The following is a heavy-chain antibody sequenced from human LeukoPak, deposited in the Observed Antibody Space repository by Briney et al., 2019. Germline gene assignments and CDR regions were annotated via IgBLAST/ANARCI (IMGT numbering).Heavy chain of an antibody. CDR1: GFTFSTYS. Sequence: GGSLRLSCAASGFTFSTYSMNWVRQAPGKGLEWVSSISSSGSYIYYADSVEGRFAISRDSAKNSLYLQMSSLRAEDTAVYYCASDYSGADGLDYWCHGTLVT. V-gene: IGHV3-21*01. CDR3: ASDYSGADGLDY. CDR2: ISSSGSYI. D-gene: IGHD2-21*01. J-gene: IGHJ4*01.